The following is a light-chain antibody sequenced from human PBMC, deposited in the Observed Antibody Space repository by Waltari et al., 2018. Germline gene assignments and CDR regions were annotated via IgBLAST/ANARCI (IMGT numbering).Light chain of an antibody. CDR1: SSDVGSYNY. CDR2: DVS. V-gene: IGLV2-11*01. CDR3: CSYAGSYTFV. Sequence: HSALTHPRSVSGSPGQSVTISCTGTSSDVGSYNYVSWYQQHPGKAPKLMIYDVSKRPSGVPDRFSGSKSGNTASLTISGLQAEDEADYYCCSYAGSYTFVFGTGTKVTVL. J-gene: IGLJ1*01.